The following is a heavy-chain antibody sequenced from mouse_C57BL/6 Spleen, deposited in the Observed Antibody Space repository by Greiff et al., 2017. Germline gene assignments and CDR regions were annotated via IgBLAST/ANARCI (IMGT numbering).Heavy chain of an antibody. CDR1: GYAFSSYW. V-gene: IGHV1-80*01. D-gene: IGHD2-4*01. CDR2: IYPGDGDT. J-gene: IGHJ1*03. CDR3: ARLGLYDYYWYFEV. Sequence: VQLQESGAELVKPGASVKISCKASGYAFSSYWMNWVKQRPGKGLEWIGQIYPGDGDTNYNGKFKGKATLTADKSSSTAYMQLSSLTSEDSAVYFCARLGLYDYYWYFEVWGTGTTVTVSS.